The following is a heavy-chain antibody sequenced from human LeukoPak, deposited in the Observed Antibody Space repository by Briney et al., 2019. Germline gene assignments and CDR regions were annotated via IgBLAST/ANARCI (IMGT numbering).Heavy chain of an antibody. CDR3: ATARYSGYAYFDY. CDR1: GYTVTDLS. Sequence: ASVKVSCKVSGYTVTDLSIHWVRPAPGKGLEWMGGFDPEDGETIYAQKFQGRVTMTEDASTDTAYMELSSLRSGDTAVYYCATARYSGYAYFDYWGQGILVTVSS. V-gene: IGHV1-24*01. J-gene: IGHJ4*02. D-gene: IGHD5-12*01. CDR2: FDPEDGET.